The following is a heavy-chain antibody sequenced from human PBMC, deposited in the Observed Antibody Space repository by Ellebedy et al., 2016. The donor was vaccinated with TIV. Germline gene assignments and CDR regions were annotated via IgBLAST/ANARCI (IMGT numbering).Heavy chain of an antibody. Sequence: ETLSLTCTVSGDSISRYYWSWIRQPPGKGLEWVANMRDEGSEKYYVESVRGRFTISRDNSDSMMYVQMNSLRPEDTAVYYCSREGLEAGMDLWGQGTTVIVSS. CDR1: GDSISRYY. V-gene: IGHV3-7*01. CDR2: MRDEGSEK. CDR3: SREGLEAGMDL. J-gene: IGHJ6*02.